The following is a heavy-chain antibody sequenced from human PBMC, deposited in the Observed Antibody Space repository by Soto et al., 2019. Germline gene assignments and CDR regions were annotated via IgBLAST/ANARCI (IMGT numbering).Heavy chain of an antibody. J-gene: IGHJ6*02. Sequence: PGGSLRLSCAASGFTFSSYSMNWVRQAPGKGLEWVSSISSSSSYIYYADSVKGRFTISRDNAKNSLYLQMNSLRAEDTAVYYCASNQLPIGYYYHYVMDFWGQGSTVIVSS. CDR3: ASNQLPIGYYYHYVMDF. CDR2: ISSSSSYI. V-gene: IGHV3-21*01. D-gene: IGHD2-2*01. CDR1: GFTFSSYS.